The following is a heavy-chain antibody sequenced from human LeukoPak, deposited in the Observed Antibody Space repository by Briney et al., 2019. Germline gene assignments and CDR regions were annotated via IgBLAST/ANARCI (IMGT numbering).Heavy chain of an antibody. CDR2: IYYSGST. V-gene: IGHV4-39*07. CDR1: GGSISSSSYY. D-gene: IGHD3-22*01. CDR3: ARAARFSYYYDSSGYRNWFDP. Sequence: SETLSLTCTVSGGSISSSSYYWGWIRQPPGKGLEWIGSIYYSGSTYYNPSLKSRVTISVDTSKNQFSLKLSSVTAADTAVYYCARAARFSYYYDSSGYRNWFDPWGQGTLVTVSS. J-gene: IGHJ5*02.